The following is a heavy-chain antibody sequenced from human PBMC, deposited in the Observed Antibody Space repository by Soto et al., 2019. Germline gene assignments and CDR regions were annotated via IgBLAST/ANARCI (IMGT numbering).Heavy chain of an antibody. CDR3: ASLQYSSSSLDYYYYYGMDV. CDR1: GGTFSSYA. CDR2: IIPIFGTA. Sequence: QVQLVQSGAEVKKPGSSVKVSCKASGGTFSSYAISWVRQAPGQGLEWMGGIIPIFGTANYAQKFQGRVTITADESTSTAYMELSSLRSEGTAVYYCASLQYSSSSLDYYYYYGMDVWGQGTTVTVSS. D-gene: IGHD6-6*01. V-gene: IGHV1-69*01. J-gene: IGHJ6*02.